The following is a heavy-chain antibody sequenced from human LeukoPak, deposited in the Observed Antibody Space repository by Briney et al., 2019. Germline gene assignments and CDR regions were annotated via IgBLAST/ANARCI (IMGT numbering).Heavy chain of an antibody. Sequence: KTGGSLRLSCAASGLTFSDYYMSWIRQAPGKGLEWVSYISSSGSTIYYADSVKGRFTISRDNAKNSLYLQMNSLRAEDTAVYYCAREVRGVNLELYYYYYMDVWGKGATVTVSS. CDR3: AREVRGVNLELYYYYYMDV. CDR1: GLTFSDYY. D-gene: IGHD3-10*01. J-gene: IGHJ6*03. V-gene: IGHV3-11*04. CDR2: ISSSGSTI.